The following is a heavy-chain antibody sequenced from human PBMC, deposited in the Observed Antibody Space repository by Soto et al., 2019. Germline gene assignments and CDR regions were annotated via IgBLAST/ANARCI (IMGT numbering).Heavy chain of an antibody. CDR1: GGSISSYY. D-gene: IGHD2-2*01. V-gene: IGHV4-59*01. CDR2: IYYSGST. Sequence: PSETLSLTCTVSGGSISSYYWGWIRQPPRKGLEWIGYIYYSGSTNYNPSLKSRVTISVDTSKNQFSLRLNSVTAADTAVYYCARMYCSSTSCSKAYYLDYWGQGTLVTVSS. J-gene: IGHJ4*02. CDR3: ARMYCSSTSCSKAYYLDY.